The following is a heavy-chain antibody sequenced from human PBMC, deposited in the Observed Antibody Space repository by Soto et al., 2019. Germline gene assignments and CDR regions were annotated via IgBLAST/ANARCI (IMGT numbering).Heavy chain of an antibody. J-gene: IGHJ4*02. D-gene: IGHD3-22*01. CDR1: GFTVSSNY. CDR3: ARDVAGYDSSGYQ. CDR2: IYSGGST. V-gene: IGHV3-53*04. Sequence: EVQLVESGGGLVQPGGSLRLSCAASGFTVSSNYMSWVRQAPGKGLEWVSVIYSGGSTYYADSVKGRFTISRHNSKNTLYLQMNSLRAEDTAVYYCARDVAGYDSSGYQWGQGTLVTVSS.